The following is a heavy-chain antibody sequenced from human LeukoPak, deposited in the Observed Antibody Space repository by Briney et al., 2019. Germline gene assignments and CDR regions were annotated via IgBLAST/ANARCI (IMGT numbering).Heavy chain of an antibody. CDR2: IYYSGRT. J-gene: IGHJ4*02. Sequence: LSETLSLTCSVSGGSISSYYWSWIRQPPGKGLEWIGYIYYSGRTSYNPSLKSRVTISVDTSKNQFSLRLSSVTAADTAVYYCARVTGYMIEDYFDYWGQGTLVTVSS. CDR3: ARVTGYMIEDYFDY. V-gene: IGHV4-59*01. CDR1: GGSISSYY. D-gene: IGHD3-22*01.